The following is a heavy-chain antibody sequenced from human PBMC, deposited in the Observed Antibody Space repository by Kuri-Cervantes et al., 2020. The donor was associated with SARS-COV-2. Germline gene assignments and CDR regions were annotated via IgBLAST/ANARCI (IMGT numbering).Heavy chain of an antibody. CDR3: ARINLIPGIAVAGHYYYYYYMVV. J-gene: IGHJ6*03. D-gene: IGHD6-19*01. CDR1: GFSLSTSGMC. Sequence: SGPTLVKPTQTLTLTCTFSGFSLSTSGMCVSWIRQPPGKALEWLARIDWDDDKYYSTSLKTRLTISKDTSKNQVVLTMTNMDPVDTATYYCARINLIPGIAVAGHYYYYYYMVVWGKGTTVTVS. V-gene: IGHV2-70*11. CDR2: IDWDDDK.